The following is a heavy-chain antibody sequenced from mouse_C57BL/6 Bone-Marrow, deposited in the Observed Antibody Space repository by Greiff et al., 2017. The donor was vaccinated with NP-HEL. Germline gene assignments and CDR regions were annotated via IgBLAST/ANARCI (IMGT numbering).Heavy chain of an antibody. CDR2: FYPGSGSI. Sequence: QVQLQQSGAELVKPGASVKLSCKASGYTFTEYTIHWVKQRSGQGLEWIGWFYPGSGSIKYNEKFKDKATLTADKSSSTVDMERSRLTSEDSAVYVWARHEGWVYYDYGFAYWGQGTLVTVSA. CDR1: GYTFTEYT. CDR3: ARHEGWVYYDYGFAY. D-gene: IGHD2-4*01. V-gene: IGHV1-62-2*01. J-gene: IGHJ3*01.